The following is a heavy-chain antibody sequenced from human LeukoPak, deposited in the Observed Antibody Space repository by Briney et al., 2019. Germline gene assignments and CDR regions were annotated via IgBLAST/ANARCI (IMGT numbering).Heavy chain of an antibody. J-gene: IGHJ4*02. D-gene: IGHD3-10*01. V-gene: IGHV4-59*01. CDR1: GGSISSYY. CDR2: IYYSGST. Sequence: SETLSLTCTVSGGSISSYYWSWIRQPPGKGLEWIGYIYYSGSTNHNPSLKSRVTISVDTSKNQFSLKLSSVTAADTAVYYCARDYYGSGSYWNYFDYWGQGTLVTVSS. CDR3: ARDYYGSGSYWNYFDY.